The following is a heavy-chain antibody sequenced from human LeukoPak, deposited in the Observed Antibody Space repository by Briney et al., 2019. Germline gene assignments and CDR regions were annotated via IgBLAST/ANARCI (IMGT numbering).Heavy chain of an antibody. CDR1: GFTFSSYT. CDR3: AREGDYGDSLDY. Sequence: PGGSLRLSCAASGFTFSSYTMHWVRQAPGKGLEWVAVISYDGSNKYYADSVKGRFTISRDNSKNTLYLQMNSLRAEDTAVYYCAREGDYGDSLDYWGQGTLVTVSS. CDR2: ISYDGSNK. J-gene: IGHJ4*02. V-gene: IGHV3-30*04. D-gene: IGHD4-17*01.